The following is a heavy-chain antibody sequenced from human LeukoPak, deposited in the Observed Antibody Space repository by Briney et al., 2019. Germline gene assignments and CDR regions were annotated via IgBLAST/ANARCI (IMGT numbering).Heavy chain of an antibody. CDR1: GGSFSGYY. Sequence: PSETLSLTCAVYGGSFSGYYWSWIRQPPGKGLEWIEEINHSGSTNYNPSLKSRVTISVDTSKNQFSLKLSSVTAADTAMYYCGRQTAGYCSSTSCYSPGAIFVWGQGTLVTVSS. J-gene: IGHJ4*02. D-gene: IGHD2-2*01. CDR2: INHSGST. CDR3: GRQTAGYCSSTSCYSPGAIFV. V-gene: IGHV4-34*01.